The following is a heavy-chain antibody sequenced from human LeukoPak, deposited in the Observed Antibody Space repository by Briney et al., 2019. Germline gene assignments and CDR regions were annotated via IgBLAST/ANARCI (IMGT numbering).Heavy chain of an antibody. V-gene: IGHV4-59*01. CDR2: IYYSGST. J-gene: IGHJ4*02. CDR1: GGSISSYY. Sequence: SSETLSLTCTVSGGSISSYYWSWIRQPPGKGLEWIGYIYYSGSTNYNPSLKSRVNILVDTSKNQFSLKLSSVTTADTAVYYCARGKDSSSNYSYFDYWGQGTLVTVSS. CDR3: ARGKDSSSNYSYFDY. D-gene: IGHD6-6*01.